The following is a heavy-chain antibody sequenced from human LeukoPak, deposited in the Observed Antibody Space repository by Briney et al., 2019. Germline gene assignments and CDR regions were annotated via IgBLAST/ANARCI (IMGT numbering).Heavy chain of an antibody. CDR3: ASGGDGDYGGWFDP. Sequence: SVKVSCKASGGTFSSYAISWVRQAPGQGLEWMGGIIPIFGTANYTQKFQGRVTITADESTSTGSMGLSSLRSEDTAVYYCASGGDGDYGGWFDPWGQGTLVTVSS. V-gene: IGHV1-69*13. D-gene: IGHD4-17*01. J-gene: IGHJ5*02. CDR2: IIPIFGTA. CDR1: GGTFSSYA.